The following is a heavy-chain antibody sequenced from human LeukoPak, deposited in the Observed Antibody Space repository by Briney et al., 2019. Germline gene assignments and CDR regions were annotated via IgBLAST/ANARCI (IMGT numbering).Heavy chain of an antibody. CDR3: ARDGVWFDYDSSGFNLFDP. J-gene: IGHJ5*02. Sequence: GGSLRLSCAASGFTFSSYSMNWVRQAPGKGLEWVSSICSSSSYIYYADSVKGRFTISRDNAKNSLYLQMNSLRAEDTAVYYCARDGVWFDYDSSGFNLFDPWGQGTLVTVSS. D-gene: IGHD3-22*01. V-gene: IGHV3-21*01. CDR1: GFTFSSYS. CDR2: ICSSSSYI.